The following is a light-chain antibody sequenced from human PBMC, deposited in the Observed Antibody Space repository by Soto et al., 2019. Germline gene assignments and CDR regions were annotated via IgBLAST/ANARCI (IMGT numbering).Light chain of an antibody. V-gene: IGKV3-20*01. Sequence: EIVLAQSPGTLSLSPGERATLSCRSGQSVTNSFLAWYQQKPGQAPRLIIYGASRRATGIPDRFTGSGSGTDFTLTISRLEPEDFAVYYCQQYVSSPWAFGQGTKVDIK. J-gene: IGKJ1*01. CDR3: QQYVSSPWA. CDR1: QSVTNSF. CDR2: GAS.